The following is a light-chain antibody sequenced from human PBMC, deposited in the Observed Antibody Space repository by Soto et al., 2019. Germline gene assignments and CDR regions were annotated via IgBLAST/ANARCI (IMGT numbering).Light chain of an antibody. CDR1: QTVSGKF. Sequence: FVVTQSPGTLSLSPGETATLSCRASQTVSGKFLAWYQQKPGQAPRLLIYAASSRATGIPDRFSGSGSGTDFTLTIRRLEPEDFAVYYCQQYNSSPPEYTFGQGTRLEIK. J-gene: IGKJ2*01. V-gene: IGKV3-20*01. CDR3: QQYNSSPPEYT. CDR2: AAS.